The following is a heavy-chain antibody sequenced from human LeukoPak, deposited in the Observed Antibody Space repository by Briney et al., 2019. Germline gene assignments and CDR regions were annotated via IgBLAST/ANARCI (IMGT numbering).Heavy chain of an antibody. J-gene: IGHJ4*02. CDR2: ISGSGGST. V-gene: IGHV3-23*01. D-gene: IGHD5-24*01. Sequence: GGSLRLSCAASGFTLSSYAMSWVRQAPGKGREWVSAISGSGGSTYYADSVKGRFTISRDNSKNTLYLQMNSLRAEDTAVYYCAKETERWLQLIDYWGQGTLVTVSS. CDR1: GFTLSSYA. CDR3: AKETERWLQLIDY.